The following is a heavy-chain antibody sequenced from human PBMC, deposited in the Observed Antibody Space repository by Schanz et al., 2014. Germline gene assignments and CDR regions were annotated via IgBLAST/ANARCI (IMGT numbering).Heavy chain of an antibody. CDR1: GFTVSSNY. CDR2: ISSSGST. D-gene: IGHD5-18*01. Sequence: EVQLVESGGGLVQPGGSLRLSCAASGFTVSSNYMSWVRQAPGKGLEWVSGISSSGSTYYADSVKGRFTISRDTAENSVYLQMNSLRAEDTAVYYCARDGYRNGRPFDHWGQGTRVTVSA. V-gene: IGHV3-66*01. J-gene: IGHJ4*02. CDR3: ARDGYRNGRPFDH.